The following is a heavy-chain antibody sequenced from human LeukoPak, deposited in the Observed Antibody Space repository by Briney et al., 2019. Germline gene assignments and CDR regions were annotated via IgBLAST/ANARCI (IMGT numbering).Heavy chain of an antibody. CDR2: ISSSSGHI. Sequence: GGSLRLSCTASGFTFSRYSMNWVRQAPGKGLEWVSSISSSSGHIFYADSVKGRFTISRDNAKNSLYLQMNSLRAEDTAVYYCTIDLMTGFSSGWHFGYWGRGTLVTVSS. D-gene: IGHD6-19*01. CDR1: GFTFSRYS. J-gene: IGHJ4*02. CDR3: TIDLMTGFSSGWHFGY. V-gene: IGHV3-21*01.